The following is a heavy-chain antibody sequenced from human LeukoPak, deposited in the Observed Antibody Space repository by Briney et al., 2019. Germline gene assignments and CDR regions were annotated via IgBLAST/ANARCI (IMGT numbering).Heavy chain of an antibody. CDR2: IRSKANSYAT. Sequence: GGSLRLSCAASGFTFSGSAMHWVRQASGKGLEWVGRIRSKANSYATAYAASVKGRFTISRDDSKNTAYLQMNSLKTEDTAVYYCARAKMTTVTSGARYFDYWGQGTLVTVSS. CDR1: GFTFSGSA. V-gene: IGHV3-73*01. D-gene: IGHD4-17*01. CDR3: ARAKMTTVTSGARYFDY. J-gene: IGHJ4*02.